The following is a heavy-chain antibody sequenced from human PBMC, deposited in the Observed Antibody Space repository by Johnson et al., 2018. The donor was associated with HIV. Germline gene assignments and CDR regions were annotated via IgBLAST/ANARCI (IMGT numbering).Heavy chain of an antibody. Sequence: EVLLLESGGGLVQPGGSLRLSCAASGLTFSDHYMDWVRQAPGRGLEWVGRVRNKGQRYSTSYAASVKGRFTFSRDDLKKSLFLQMNRLKTEDSAVYYCVRAGPTLYDAVDIWGQGTTVTVSS. CDR1: GLTFSDHY. D-gene: IGHD2-15*01. CDR3: VRAGPTLYDAVDI. J-gene: IGHJ3*02. CDR2: VRNKGQRYST. V-gene: IGHV3-72*01.